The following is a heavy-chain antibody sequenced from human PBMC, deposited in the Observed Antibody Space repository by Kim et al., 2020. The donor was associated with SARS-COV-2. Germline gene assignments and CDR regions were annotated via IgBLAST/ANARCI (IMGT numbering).Heavy chain of an antibody. D-gene: IGHD5-12*01. CDR3: AKGGPRSGYSDC. Sequence: GGSLRLSCAASGFTFSSYAMHWVRQAPGKGLEWVAVISYDGSNKYYADSVKGRFTISRDNSKNTLYLQMNSLRTEDAAVYYCAKGGPRSGYSDCCGQRTL. CDR1: GFTFSSYA. CDR2: ISYDGSNK. V-gene: IGHV3-30*04. J-gene: IGHJ4*02.